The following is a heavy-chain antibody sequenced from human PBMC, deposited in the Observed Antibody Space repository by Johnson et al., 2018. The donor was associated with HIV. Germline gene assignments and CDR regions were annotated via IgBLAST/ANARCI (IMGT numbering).Heavy chain of an antibody. CDR2: IRYDGSDK. Sequence: QMQLVESGGGLIQSGGSLRLSCAASGFSVSSNYMSWVRQAPGKGLEWVAFIRYDGSDKYYADSVKGRFTISRDNSKNTLYLQMNSLRAEDTAVYYCAKRAQLGTAWYVNAFDIWGQGTMVTVSS. CDR1: GFSVSSNY. V-gene: IGHV3-30*02. J-gene: IGHJ3*02. D-gene: IGHD3-16*01. CDR3: AKRAQLGTAWYVNAFDI.